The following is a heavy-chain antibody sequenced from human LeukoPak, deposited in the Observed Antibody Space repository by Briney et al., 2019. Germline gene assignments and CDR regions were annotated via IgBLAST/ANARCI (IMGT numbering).Heavy chain of an antibody. V-gene: IGHV3-30*02. D-gene: IGHD4-11*01. CDR3: AKDESQSSNYCYGFADC. J-gene: IGHJ4*02. CDR2: IRHDGDNK. Sequence: PGGSLRLSCAASGFTFSNYGMHWVRQAPGKGLEWLAYIRHDGDNKYYADCVKGRFTISRDNSKNTVYLQMNSLRAEDTAVYYCAKDESQSSNYCYGFADCWGQGTLVTVSS. CDR1: GFTFSNYG.